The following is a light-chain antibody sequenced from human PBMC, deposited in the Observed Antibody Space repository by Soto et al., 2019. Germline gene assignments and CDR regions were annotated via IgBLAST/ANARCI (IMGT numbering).Light chain of an antibody. CDR3: QQYGSSPWT. Sequence: ETVLTQSPGTLSLSPGERATLSCRASQTIRSNYLAWYRQTPGQAPRLLIYGPSNRATGIADRFCGSGSVTDFTLIISPLEPEDLALYYCQQYGSSPWTFGHGTKVAIK. CDR2: GPS. J-gene: IGKJ1*01. CDR1: QTIRSNY. V-gene: IGKV3-20*01.